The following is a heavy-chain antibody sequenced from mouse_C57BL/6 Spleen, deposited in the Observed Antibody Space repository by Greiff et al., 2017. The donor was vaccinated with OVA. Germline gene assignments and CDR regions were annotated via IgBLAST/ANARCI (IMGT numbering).Heavy chain of an antibody. CDR3: ARGQLRPCYYCDY. V-gene: IGHV1-50*01. J-gene: IGHJ2*01. CDR1: GYTFTSYW. D-gene: IGHD3-2*02. CDR2: LDPSDSYT. Sequence: QVQLQQPGAELVKPGASVKLSCKASGYTFTSYWMQWVKQRPGQGLEWIGELDPSDSYTNYNQKFKGKATLTVDTSSSTAYMQLSSLTSEDSAVYYCARGQLRPCYYCDYWGQGTTLTVSA.